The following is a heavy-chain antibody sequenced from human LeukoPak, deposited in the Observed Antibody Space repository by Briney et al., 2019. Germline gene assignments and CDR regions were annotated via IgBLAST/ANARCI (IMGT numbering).Heavy chain of an antibody. D-gene: IGHD3-3*01. Sequence: PSETLSLTCAVSGYSISSAYYWGWIRQPPGKGLEWIASIHHSGSTYYNPSLKSRVTISVDTSKNQFSLKLSSVTAADTAVYYCINYDFWSGYFLWGQGTLVAVSS. CDR2: IHHSGST. V-gene: IGHV4-38-2*01. CDR1: GYSISSAYY. J-gene: IGHJ4*02. CDR3: INYDFWSGYFL.